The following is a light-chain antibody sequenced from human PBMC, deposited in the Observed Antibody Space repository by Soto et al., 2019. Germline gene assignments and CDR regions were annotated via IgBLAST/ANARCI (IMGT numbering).Light chain of an antibody. CDR2: GAS. CDR1: QSFSSY. Sequence: EIVMTQSAASLSVSPGERGNLXCRASQSFSSYLDWYQQKSGKAPRLLILGASTRATGIQARLSGSGSGKEFTLNISSLQSEDFAVYYCKQYNNWPPWTFGQGTKVDIK. J-gene: IGKJ1*01. V-gene: IGKV3-15*01. CDR3: KQYNNWPPWT.